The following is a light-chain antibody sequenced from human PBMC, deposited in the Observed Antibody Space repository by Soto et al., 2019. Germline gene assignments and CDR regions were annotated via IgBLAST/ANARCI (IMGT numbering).Light chain of an antibody. V-gene: IGKV3-15*01. CDR3: QQYNNWPRT. J-gene: IGKJ1*01. CDR1: QSVSSN. Sequence: EIVMTQSPVTLSVSPGERATLSCRASQSVSSNLAWYQQKPGQAPSLLIYGAFTRATGIPARFSGTGSGTEFTLTISSLQSEDFALYYCQQYNNWPRTFVQGTKVDIK. CDR2: GAF.